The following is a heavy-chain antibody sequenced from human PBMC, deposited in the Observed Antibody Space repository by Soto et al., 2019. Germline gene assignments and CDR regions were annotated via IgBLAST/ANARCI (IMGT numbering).Heavy chain of an antibody. V-gene: IGHV1-8*01. CDR2: MRPNSGGS. CDR3: ARVPKIVVVPPASYWYFDL. CDR1: GYTFTRYD. J-gene: IGHJ2*01. D-gene: IGHD2-2*01. Sequence: QVQLVQSGAEVKKPGASVKVSCKASGYTFTRYDINWVRQASGQGLEWMGWMRPNSGGSGHAQKFQGRITMTRATSISTAYMQLSGLRSEDTAVYYCARVPKIVVVPPASYWYFDLWGRGTLVTVSS.